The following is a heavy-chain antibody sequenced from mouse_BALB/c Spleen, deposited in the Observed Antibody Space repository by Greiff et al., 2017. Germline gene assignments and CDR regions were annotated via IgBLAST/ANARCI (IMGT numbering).Heavy chain of an antibody. CDR1: GFTFNTYA. CDR2: IRSKSNNYAT. Sequence: EADGGLVQPKGSLKLSCAASGFTFNTYAMNWVRQAPGKGLEWVARIRSKSNNYATYYADSVKDRFTISRDDSQSMLYLQMNNLKTEDTAMYYCVRQEGGYWGQGTSVTVSS. CDR3: VRQEGGY. V-gene: IGHV10-1*02. J-gene: IGHJ4*01.